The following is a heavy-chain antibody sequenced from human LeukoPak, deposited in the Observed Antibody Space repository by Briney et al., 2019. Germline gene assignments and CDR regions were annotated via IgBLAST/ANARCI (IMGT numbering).Heavy chain of an antibody. CDR1: GFTFSDYH. Sequence: GGSLRLSCAASGFTFSDYHMSWIRQAPGKGLEWVSYITDSASTKYYADSVKGRFTISRDNAKNSTFLQMNSLRAEDTAVYYCARGRGAVSYWGQGTLVTVSS. J-gene: IGHJ4*02. CDR2: ITDSASTK. D-gene: IGHD3-10*01. CDR3: ARGRGAVSY. V-gene: IGHV3-11*01.